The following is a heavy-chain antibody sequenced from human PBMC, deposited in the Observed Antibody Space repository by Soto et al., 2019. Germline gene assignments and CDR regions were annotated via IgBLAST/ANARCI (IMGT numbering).Heavy chain of an antibody. V-gene: IGHV7-4-1*01. Sequence: ASVKVSCKASGYTFTSYAMNWVRQAPGQGLEWMGWINTNTGNPTYAQGFTGRFVFSLDTSVSTAYLQICSLKAEDTAVYYCARGLKGIGYYYMDVWGKGTTVTVS. J-gene: IGHJ6*03. CDR3: ARGLKGIGYYYMDV. CDR2: INTNTGNP. CDR1: GYTFTSYA.